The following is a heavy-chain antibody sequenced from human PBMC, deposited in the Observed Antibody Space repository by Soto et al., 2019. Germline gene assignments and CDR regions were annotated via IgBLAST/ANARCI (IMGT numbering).Heavy chain of an antibody. J-gene: IGHJ4*02. Sequence: GPIALWLSACTYSCNGCYRSGTRQAPGKGLEWVSYISSSGNSIYYADSVRGRFTVSRDNAKNSPFLQMNSLRAEDTAVYYCARGAAAGRSFDYWGLGPLVTVSS. CDR3: ARGAAAGRSFDY. D-gene: IGHD6-13*01. CDR2: ISSSGNSI. V-gene: IGHV3-11*01. CDR1: TYSCNGCY.